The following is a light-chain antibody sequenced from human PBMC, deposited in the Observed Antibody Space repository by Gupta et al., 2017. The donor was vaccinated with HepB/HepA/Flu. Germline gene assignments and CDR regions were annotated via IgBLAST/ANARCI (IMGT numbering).Light chain of an antibody. CDR1: QSLLHSSGETY. CDR2: EVS. CDR3: RQSLQPPLT. V-gene: IGKV2D-29*01. Sequence: DIVMTQTPLSLSVTPGQPASISCKSSQSLLHSSGETYLYWFLQKPGQPPQLLIHEVSKRFSGVPERFSGSGSGTDFTLKINRVETEDVGVYYCRQSLQPPLTFGGGTKVEIK. J-gene: IGKJ4*01.